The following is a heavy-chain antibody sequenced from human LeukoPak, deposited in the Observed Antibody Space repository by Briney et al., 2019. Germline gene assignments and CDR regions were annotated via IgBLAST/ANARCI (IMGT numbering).Heavy chain of an antibody. CDR3: ARGGNSSWDY. J-gene: IGHJ4*02. CDR1: GFIFSNYW. Sequence: GGSLTLSCAASGFIFSNYWMRWVRQAPGKGLEWVANIKPDGTEKYYVDSLKGRFTISRDNAKNSLYLQMNSLRVEDTAVYYCARGGNSSWDYWGQGALVTVSS. D-gene: IGHD6-6*01. V-gene: IGHV3-7*01. CDR2: IKPDGTEK.